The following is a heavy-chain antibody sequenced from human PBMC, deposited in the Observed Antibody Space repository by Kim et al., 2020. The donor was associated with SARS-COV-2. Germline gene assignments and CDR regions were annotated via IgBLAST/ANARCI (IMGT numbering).Heavy chain of an antibody. CDR3: AKGRSSWYKTPFDY. Sequence: GGSLRLSCAASGFTFDDYGMHWVRQAPGKGLEWVSGISWNSGSIGYADSVKGRFTISRDNGKNSLYLQMSSLRGEDTALYYCAKGRSSWYKTPFDYWGQGTLVTASS. V-gene: IGHV3-9*01. J-gene: IGHJ4*02. CDR2: ISWNSGSI. CDR1: GFTFDDYG. D-gene: IGHD6-13*01.